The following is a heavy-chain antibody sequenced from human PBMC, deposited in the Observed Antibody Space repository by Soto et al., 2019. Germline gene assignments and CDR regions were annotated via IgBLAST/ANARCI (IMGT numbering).Heavy chain of an antibody. V-gene: IGHV3-30*18. Sequence: GGSLRLSCAASRFTFSTYGMHWVRQAPGKGLEWVSFISYDGSNKYYADSVKGRFTISRDNSKNTLYLQMNSLRVEDTAVFYCAKDHDPHITGPSDLWGQGTLVTVSS. J-gene: IGHJ5*02. D-gene: IGHD1-20*01. CDR3: AKDHDPHITGPSDL. CDR1: RFTFSTYG. CDR2: ISYDGSNK.